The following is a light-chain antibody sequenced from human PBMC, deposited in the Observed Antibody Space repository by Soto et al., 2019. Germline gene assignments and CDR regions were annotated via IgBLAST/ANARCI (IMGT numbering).Light chain of an antibody. CDR3: QQYTDWPTT. V-gene: IGKV3-15*01. Sequence: EIVMRQSPATLSVSPGQRATLSCRASQSVRTTVAWYHQRPGQAPRLLIYGASTRATGVPDRFSGGGSGTGFTLTVTSLQSEDFGIYYCQQYTDWPTTFGRGTKVEIK. CDR1: QSVRTT. CDR2: GAS. J-gene: IGKJ1*01.